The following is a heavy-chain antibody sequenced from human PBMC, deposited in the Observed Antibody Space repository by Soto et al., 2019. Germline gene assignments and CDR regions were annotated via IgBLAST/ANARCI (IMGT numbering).Heavy chain of an antibody. V-gene: IGHV3-21*01. D-gene: IGHD3-10*01. J-gene: IGHJ6*03. Sequence: GGSLRLSCVVSGFTLSSYDMHWVRQAPGKGLEWVASISISGTYRHYAESVRGRFTISRDNARRSLFLQMNSLRAEDSAVYFCARDGSGSENCRYYHSDVWGKGTTVTVSS. CDR3: ARDGSGSENCRYYHSDV. CDR1: GFTLSSYD. CDR2: ISISGTYR.